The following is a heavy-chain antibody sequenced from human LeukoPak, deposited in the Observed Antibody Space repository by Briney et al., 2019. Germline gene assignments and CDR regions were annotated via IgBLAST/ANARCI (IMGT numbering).Heavy chain of an antibody. CDR1: GFTFSSYA. CDR2: ISGSGGST. Sequence: GGSLRLSCAASGFTFSSYAMSWVRQAPGKGLEWVSAISGSGGSTYYADSVKGRFTIPRDNSKNTLYLQMNSLRAEDTAVYYCAKAQYCGGDCYSEDAFDIWGQGTMVTVSS. D-gene: IGHD2-21*01. J-gene: IGHJ3*02. V-gene: IGHV3-23*01. CDR3: AKAQYCGGDCYSEDAFDI.